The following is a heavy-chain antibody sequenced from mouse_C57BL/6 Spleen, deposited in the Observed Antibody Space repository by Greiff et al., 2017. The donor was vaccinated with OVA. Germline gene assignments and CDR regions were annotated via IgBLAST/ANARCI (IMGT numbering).Heavy chain of an antibody. J-gene: IGHJ3*01. CDR1: GYSFTGYY. D-gene: IGHD1-1*01. CDR3: ASLYYYGSSFAY. V-gene: IGHV1-42*01. Sequence: EVKLMESGPELVKPGASVKISCKASGYSFTGYYMNWVKQSPEKSLEWIGEINPSTGGTTYNQKFKAKATLTVDKSSSTAYMQLKSLTSEDSAVYYCASLYYYGSSFAYWGQGTLVTVSA. CDR2: INPSTGGT.